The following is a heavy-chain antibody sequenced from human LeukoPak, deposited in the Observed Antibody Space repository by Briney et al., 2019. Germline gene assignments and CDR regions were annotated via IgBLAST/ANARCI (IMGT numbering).Heavy chain of an antibody. J-gene: IGHJ4*02. V-gene: IGHV6-1*01. D-gene: IGHD5-12*01. CDR3: AREEYGGYESWFDY. Sequence: SQTLSLTCALSGDTLSSNSAAWNWIRQSPSRGLEWLVRTYYRSKSYNDYAVSVKSRITLNPDTSKNQFSLQLNSVTPEDTAVYYCAREEYGGYESWFDYWGQGTLVTVSS. CDR1: GDTLSSNSAA. CDR2: TYYRSKSYN.